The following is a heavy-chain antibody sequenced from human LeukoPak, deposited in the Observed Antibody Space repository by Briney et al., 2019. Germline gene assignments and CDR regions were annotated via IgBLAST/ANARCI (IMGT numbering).Heavy chain of an antibody. Sequence: SETLSLTCTVSGGSISSYYGSWSRQHPGRGLEWIWYIYYSGSTNYKPSLQSRVTISVDTSKNQFSLKLSSVPAADTAVHYCARMGCRGGSCYLGYSYGSDFDYWGQGTLVTVPS. D-gene: IGHD2-15*01. CDR2: IYYSGST. CDR1: GGSISSYY. J-gene: IGHJ4*02. CDR3: ARMGCRGGSCYLGYSYGSDFDY. V-gene: IGHV4-59*01.